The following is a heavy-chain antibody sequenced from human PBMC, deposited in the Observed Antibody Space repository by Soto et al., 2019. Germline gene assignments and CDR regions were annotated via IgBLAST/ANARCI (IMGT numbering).Heavy chain of an antibody. J-gene: IGHJ6*02. D-gene: IGHD4-4*01. CDR1: GFTFSSYE. CDR3: AGEVMTTVTRTGTDV. V-gene: IGHV3-48*03. CDR2: ISSSGSTI. Sequence: EVQLVESGGGLVQPGGSLRLSCAASGFTFSSYEMNWVRQAPGKGLEWAAYISSSGSTIYYADSVKGRFTTSRDNAKKSLYLQMNSLRGEDTVVYDCAGEVMTTVTRTGTDVWGQETTVTVCS.